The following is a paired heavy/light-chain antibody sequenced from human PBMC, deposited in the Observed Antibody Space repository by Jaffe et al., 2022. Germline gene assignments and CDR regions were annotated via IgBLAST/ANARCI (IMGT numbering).Light chain of an antibody. J-gene: IGKJ2*01. Sequence: EIVLTQSPGTLSLSPGERATLSCRASQSVSSSYLAWYQQKPGQAPRLLIYGASSRATGIPDRFSGSGSGTDFTLTISRLEPEDFAVYYCQQYGSSPRFTFGQGTKLEIK. CDR1: QSVSSSY. V-gene: IGKV3-20*01. CDR3: QQYGSSPRFT. CDR2: GAS.
Heavy chain of an antibody. Sequence: EVQLVESGGGLVQPGGSLRLSCAASGFTVSSNYMSWVRQAPGKGLEWVSVIYSGGSTYYADSVKGRFTISRDNSKNTLYLQMNSLRAEDTAVYYCARDSIKDQGSPDYGDYGGGYYYYMDVWGKGTTVTVSS. V-gene: IGHV3-66*02. D-gene: IGHD4-17*01. J-gene: IGHJ6*03. CDR2: IYSGGST. CDR1: GFTVSSNY. CDR3: ARDSIKDQGSPDYGDYGGGYYYYMDV.